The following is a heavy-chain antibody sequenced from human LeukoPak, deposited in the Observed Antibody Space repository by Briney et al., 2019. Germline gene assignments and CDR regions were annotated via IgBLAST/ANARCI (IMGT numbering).Heavy chain of an antibody. J-gene: IGHJ6*03. CDR3: ARDPVEQLVSPYYYYYMDV. V-gene: IGHV3-30-3*01. CDR2: ISYDGSNK. D-gene: IGHD6-6*01. Sequence: GRSLRLSCAASGFTFSSYAMHWVRQAPGKGLEWVAVISYDGSNKYYADSVKGRFTISRDNSKNTLYLQMNSLRAEDTAVYYCARDPVEQLVSPYYYYYMDVWGKGTTVTVSS. CDR1: GFTFSSYA.